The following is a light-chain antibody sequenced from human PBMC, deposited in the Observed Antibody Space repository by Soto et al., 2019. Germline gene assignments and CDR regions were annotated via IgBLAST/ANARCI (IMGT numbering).Light chain of an antibody. CDR1: NSNIGSNT. V-gene: IGLV1-44*01. CDR2: SDN. Sequence: QSVLTQPPSTSGTPGQRVTMSCSGSNSNIGSNTVYWYQQLPGTAPKLLIHSDNQRPSGVPDRFSASKSGTSASLAISGRQSEDEEDDYCAAWDESRSGLVVFGGGTKLTVL. CDR3: AAWDESRSGLVV. J-gene: IGLJ2*01.